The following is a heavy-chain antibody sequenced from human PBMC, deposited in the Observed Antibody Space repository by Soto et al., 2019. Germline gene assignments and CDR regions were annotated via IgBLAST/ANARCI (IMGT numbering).Heavy chain of an antibody. J-gene: IGHJ4*02. CDR3: ARDRYSSSQNFDY. Sequence: QVQLVESGGGVVQPGRSLRLSCAASGFTFSSYGMHWVRQAPGKGLEWVAVIWYDGSNKYYADSVKGRFTISRDNSKNTLYLQMTSLRAEDTAVYYCARDRYSSSQNFDYWGQGSLVAVSS. V-gene: IGHV3-33*01. CDR2: IWYDGSNK. CDR1: GFTFSSYG. D-gene: IGHD6-13*01.